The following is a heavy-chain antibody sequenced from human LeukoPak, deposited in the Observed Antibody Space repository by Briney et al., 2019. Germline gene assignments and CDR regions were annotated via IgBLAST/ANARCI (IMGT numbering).Heavy chain of an antibody. D-gene: IGHD1-26*01. Sequence: GGSLRLSCAASGFTFSSYGMHWVRQAPGKGLEWVAVVSYDGSNKGYVDSVKGRFTISRDNSKTTLYLQVNSLRVEDPAGYYCAKDLLVGALGKYDSFDIWGQGTMVTVSS. V-gene: IGHV3-30*18. CDR1: GFTFSSYG. CDR3: AKDLLVGALGKYDSFDI. CDR2: VSYDGSNK. J-gene: IGHJ3*02.